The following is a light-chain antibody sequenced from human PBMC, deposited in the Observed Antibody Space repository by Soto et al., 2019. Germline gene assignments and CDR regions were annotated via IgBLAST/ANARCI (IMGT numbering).Light chain of an antibody. CDR3: GTWDGSRNWV. J-gene: IGLJ3*02. V-gene: IGLV1-51*01. CDR1: SSNIGSNY. Sequence: QSVLTQSPSVSAAPGQKVTISCSGSSSNIGSNYVSWYQQFPDTAPKLLIYDNIKRPSGIPDRFSGSKSGTSATLVITGLQAGDAADYYCGTWDGSRNWVFGGGTQLTVL. CDR2: DNI.